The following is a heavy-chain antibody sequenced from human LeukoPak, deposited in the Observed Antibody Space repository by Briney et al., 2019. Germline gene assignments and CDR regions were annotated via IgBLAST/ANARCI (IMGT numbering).Heavy chain of an antibody. D-gene: IGHD1-7*01. Sequence: ASVKVSCKASGYTFTGYYMLWVRQAPGQGLEWMGRINPNSGGTNYAQRFQGRVTMTRDTSITTVYMELSGLRSDDTAVYYCARGTFDYWGQGTLVTVSS. CDR1: GYTFTGYY. V-gene: IGHV1-2*06. J-gene: IGHJ4*02. CDR2: INPNSGGT. CDR3: ARGTFDY.